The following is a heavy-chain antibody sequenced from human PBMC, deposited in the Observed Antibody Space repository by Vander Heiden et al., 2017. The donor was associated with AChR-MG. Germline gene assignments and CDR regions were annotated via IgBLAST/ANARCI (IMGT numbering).Heavy chain of an antibody. CDR1: GYYISSGYF. CDR2: IYHSGNT. CDR3: ARIGAADCIGTNCLQWVDY. D-gene: IGHD2-2*01. V-gene: IGHV4-38-2*01. J-gene: IGHJ4*02. Sequence: QVQLQESGPGLVKPSETLSLTCDVSGYYISSGYFGGWSRRPPGKWLEWIGSIYHSGNTYYNPSLNSRVAISVDTSKTQLSLKLTSVTAADTAVYYCARIGAADCIGTNCLQWVDYWGQGTLVTVSS.